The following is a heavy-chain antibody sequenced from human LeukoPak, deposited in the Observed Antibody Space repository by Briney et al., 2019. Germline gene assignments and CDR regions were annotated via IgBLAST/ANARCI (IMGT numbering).Heavy chain of an antibody. J-gene: IGHJ4*02. CDR2: ITSDGRST. CDR3: AGGTPTVGDY. V-gene: IGHV3-74*01. D-gene: IGHD4-11*01. CDR1: GFTFSSYW. Sequence: GGSLRLSCAASGFTFSSYWMHWVRQAPGKGLEWVSRITSDGRSTSSADSVKGRFTISRDNAKNTLYLQMNSLRAEDTAVYYCAGGTPTVGDYWGQGTLVIVFS.